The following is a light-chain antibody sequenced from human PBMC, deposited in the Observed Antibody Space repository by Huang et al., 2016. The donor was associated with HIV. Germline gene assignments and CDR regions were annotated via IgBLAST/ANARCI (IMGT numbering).Light chain of an antibody. CDR2: WAS. J-gene: IGKJ1*01. CDR3: QQYYSSPQT. CDR1: QSVYSSSTSKDY. Sequence: DIIMTQSPDSLAVSLGERATLNCRSSQSVYSSSTSKDYMAWFQQKPGQPPILLLFWASTREAGVPDRFSGSGSGTHFTLTIANLEAEDAAIYYCQQYYSSPQTFGQGTRVEVK. V-gene: IGKV4-1*01.